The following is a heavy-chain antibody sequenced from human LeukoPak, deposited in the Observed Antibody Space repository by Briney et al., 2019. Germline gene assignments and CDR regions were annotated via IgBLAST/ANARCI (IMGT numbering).Heavy chain of an antibody. Sequence: GGSLRLSCAASGFTFSSYSMNWVRQAPGKGLEWVSCISSSGNTIDYADSVRGRFTISRDNAENSLFLQMVSLRAEDTAVYYCARLRGYSYGCGDYWGQGTLVTVSS. CDR3: ARLRGYSYGCGDY. CDR2: ISSSGNTI. CDR1: GFTFSSYS. J-gene: IGHJ4*02. D-gene: IGHD5-18*01. V-gene: IGHV3-48*04.